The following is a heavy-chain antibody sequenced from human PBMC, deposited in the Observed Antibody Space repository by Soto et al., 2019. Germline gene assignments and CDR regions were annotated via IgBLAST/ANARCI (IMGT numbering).Heavy chain of an antibody. J-gene: IGHJ4*02. CDR3: AKFSGSPSLGELPRDY. D-gene: IGHD3-10*01. CDR2: ISYDGSNK. V-gene: IGHV3-30*18. CDR1: GFTFSSYG. Sequence: QVQLVESGGGVVQPGRSLRLSCAASGFTFSSYGMHWVRQAPGKGLEWVAVISYDGSNKYYADSVKGRFTISRDNSKNTLYLQMNSLRAEDTAVYYCAKFSGSPSLGELPRDYWGQGTLVTVSS.